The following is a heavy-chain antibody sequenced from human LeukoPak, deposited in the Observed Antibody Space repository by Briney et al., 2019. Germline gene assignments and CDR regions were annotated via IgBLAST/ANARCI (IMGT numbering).Heavy chain of an antibody. V-gene: IGHV3-30-3*01. D-gene: IGHD6-13*01. CDR2: ISYDGSNK. CDR1: GFTFSSYA. CDR3: ARDADSSLYSSSWYLNVGNYYYYYGMDV. J-gene: IGHJ6*02. Sequence: PGGSLRLSCAASGFTFSSYAMHWVRQAPGKGLEWVAVISYDGSNKYYADSVKGRFTISRDNSKNTLYLQMNSLRAEDTAVYYCARDADSSLYSSSWYLNVGNYYYYYGMDVWGQGTTVTVSS.